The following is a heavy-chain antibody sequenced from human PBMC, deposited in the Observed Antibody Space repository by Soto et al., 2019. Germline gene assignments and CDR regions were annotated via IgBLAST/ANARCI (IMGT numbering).Heavy chain of an antibody. CDR1: GYTFTTYG. CDR2: TSADNAYT. Sequence: QVQLVQSGAEVQRPGASVKVSCKASGYTFTTYGISWVRQAPGQGLEWMGWTSADNAYTSYAQKLQGRVTMTTDRTTSTVYMELRSLRSDDTAVYYCARDWFCSGGSCSDTFDIWGQGTMVTVSS. J-gene: IGHJ3*02. D-gene: IGHD2-15*01. CDR3: ARDWFCSGGSCSDTFDI. V-gene: IGHV1-18*01.